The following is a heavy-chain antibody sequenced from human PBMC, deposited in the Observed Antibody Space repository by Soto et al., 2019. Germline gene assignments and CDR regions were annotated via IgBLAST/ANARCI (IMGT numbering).Heavy chain of an antibody. Sequence: GGSLRLSCAVSGFIFENYALNWVRQTPGKGLEWVAFMSYDGSDTFYADSVKGRFTISRDNSKNTLFLHMSNLRAEDTAMYYCTIVRVADSALDHWGQGTLVTVSS. V-gene: IGHV3-30*15. CDR2: MSYDGSDT. CDR1: GFIFENYA. D-gene: IGHD3-10*02. CDR3: TIVRVADSALDH. J-gene: IGHJ4*02.